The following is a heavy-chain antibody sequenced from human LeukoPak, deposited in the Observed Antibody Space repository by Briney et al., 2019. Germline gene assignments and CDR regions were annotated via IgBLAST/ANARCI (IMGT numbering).Heavy chain of an antibody. V-gene: IGHV3-7*01. Sequence: GGSLRLSCAASGFTFSSYWMSWVRQAPGNGLEWVANIKQDGSEKYYVDSVKGRFTISRDNAKNSLYLQMNSLRAEDTAVYYCAREGTTVTTGFDYWGQGTLVTVSS. CDR1: GFTFSSYW. D-gene: IGHD4-4*01. CDR3: AREGTTVTTGFDY. CDR2: IKQDGSEK. J-gene: IGHJ4*02.